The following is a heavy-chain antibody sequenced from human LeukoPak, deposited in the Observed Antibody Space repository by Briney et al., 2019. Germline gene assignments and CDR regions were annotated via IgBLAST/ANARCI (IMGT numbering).Heavy chain of an antibody. CDR3: AKDFYDSSGYYSTEDAFDI. J-gene: IGHJ3*02. V-gene: IGHV3-7*01. CDR2: INHNGNVN. D-gene: IGHD3-22*01. Sequence: GGSLRLSCAASGFTFSSYWMNWARQAPGKGLEWVASINHNGNVNYYVDSVKGRFTISRDNAKNSLYLQMNSLRAEDTAVYYCAKDFYDSSGYYSTEDAFDIWGQGTMVTVSS. CDR1: GFTFSSYW.